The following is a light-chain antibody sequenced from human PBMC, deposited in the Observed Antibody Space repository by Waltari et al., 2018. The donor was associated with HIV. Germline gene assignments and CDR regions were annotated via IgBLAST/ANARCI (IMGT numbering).Light chain of an antibody. CDR1: NSNIENHY. CDR2: KNN. CDR3: VTWDASLSEVV. V-gene: IGLV1-51*02. J-gene: IGLJ2*01. Sequence: QSVLTQPPSVSAATGQKVTISCSGSNSNIENHYVSWYQQVSGTAPKLLISKNNMRPSGIPDRFSGSKSGTSATLAITGLQTGDEATYYCVTWDASLSEVVFGGGTHLTVL.